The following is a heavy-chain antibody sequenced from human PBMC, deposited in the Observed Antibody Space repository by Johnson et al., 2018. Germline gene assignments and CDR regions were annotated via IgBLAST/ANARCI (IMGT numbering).Heavy chain of an antibody. V-gene: IGHV3-74*01. CDR3: ARESGSYYGGFQH. CDR1: GFTFSSYS. CDR2: INSDGSST. D-gene: IGHD1-26*01. J-gene: IGHJ1*01. Sequence: VQLQESGGTLVQPGGSLRLSCAASGFTFSSYSMHWVRQAPGEGLVWVSRINSDGSSTTYADSVKGRFTISRDNAKNTLYLQMNSRRAEDTAVYYCARESGSYYGGFQHWGQGSLVTVAS.